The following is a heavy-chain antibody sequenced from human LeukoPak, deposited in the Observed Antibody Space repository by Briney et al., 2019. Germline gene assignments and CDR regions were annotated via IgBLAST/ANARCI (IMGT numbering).Heavy chain of an antibody. CDR2: VSYDENSI. CDR3: TYAQLPLHELGNFYFDY. D-gene: IGHD7-27*01. CDR1: GFTFSSYG. J-gene: IGHJ4*02. V-gene: IGHV3-30*03. Sequence: PGGSLRLSCAASGFTFSSYGMHWVRQAPGKGLEWVAVVSYDENSIYYADSVKGRFTISRDNSKNTLYLQMNSLRSEDTAVYYCTYAQLPLHELGNFYFDYWGQGTLVTVSS.